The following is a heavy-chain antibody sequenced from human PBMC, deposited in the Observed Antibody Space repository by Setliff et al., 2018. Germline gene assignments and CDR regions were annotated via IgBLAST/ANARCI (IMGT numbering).Heavy chain of an antibody. J-gene: IGHJ4*02. D-gene: IGHD3-22*01. CDR1: GDSINPYY. Sequence: KPSETLSLTCSVSGDSINPYYWTWIRQPPGKGLEWIGFIXXXXXXXXXXXXXSXXXXXVDTXKNQFSLNLNSVTAADTAVYYCARYRNYFDSSGQTQYYFDYWGQGTLGTVS. CDR2: IXXXXXX. V-gene: IGHV4-59*01. CDR3: ARYRNYFDSSGQTQYYFDY.